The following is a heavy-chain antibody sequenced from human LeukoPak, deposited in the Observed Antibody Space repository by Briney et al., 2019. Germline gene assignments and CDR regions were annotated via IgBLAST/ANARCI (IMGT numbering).Heavy chain of an antibody. CDR3: ARRRITMVRGVRYYYMDV. D-gene: IGHD3-10*01. J-gene: IGHJ6*03. CDR2: INHSGST. Sequence: SETLSLTCAVYGGSFSGYYWSCIRQPPGKGLEWIGEINHSGSTNYNPSLKSRVTISVDTSKNQFSLKLSSVTAADTAVYYCARRRITMVRGVRYYYMDVWGKGTTVTVSS. V-gene: IGHV4-34*01. CDR1: GGSFSGYY.